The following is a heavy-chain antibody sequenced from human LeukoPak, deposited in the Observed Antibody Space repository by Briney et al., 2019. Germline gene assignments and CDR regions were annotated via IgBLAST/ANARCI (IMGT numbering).Heavy chain of an antibody. CDR3: AREPYYDFWSGYYDIDY. D-gene: IGHD3-3*01. CDR2: ISSSSSYI. Sequence: GGSLRLSCAASGFTFSSYSMNWVRQAPGKGLEWVSSISSSSSYIYYADSVKGRFTISRDNAKNSLYLQMNSLRAEDTAVYYYAREPYYDFWSGYYDIDYWGQGTLVTVSS. J-gene: IGHJ4*02. V-gene: IGHV3-21*01. CDR1: GFTFSSYS.